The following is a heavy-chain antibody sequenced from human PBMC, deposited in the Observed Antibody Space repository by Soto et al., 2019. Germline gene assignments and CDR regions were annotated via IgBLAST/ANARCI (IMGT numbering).Heavy chain of an antibody. CDR2: INPDGSST. D-gene: IGHD3-3*01. CDR3: TSYFFWPCDS. J-gene: IGHJ5*01. CDR1: GFTFSNYW. V-gene: IGHV3-74*01. Sequence: GGSLRLSCAASGFTFSNYWMHWVRQAPGKGLLWVSRINPDGSSTSYADSVKDRFTISRDNAENSLYLQMNILRAEDTAVYYCTSYFFWPCDSCGEVTLFTVSS.